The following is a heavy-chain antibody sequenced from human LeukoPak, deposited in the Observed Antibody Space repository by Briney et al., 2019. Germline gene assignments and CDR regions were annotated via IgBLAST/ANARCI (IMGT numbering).Heavy chain of an antibody. CDR2: ISGSGGST. J-gene: IGHJ4*02. Sequence: QSGGSLRLSCAASGFTFSSYAMSWVRQAPGKGLEWVSAISGSGGSTYYADSVKGRFTISRDNSKNTLYLQMNSLRAEDTAVYYCAKVRYFDWLLPILGYWGQGTLVTVSS. CDR1: GFTFSSYA. D-gene: IGHD3-9*01. V-gene: IGHV3-23*01. CDR3: AKVRYFDWLLPILGY.